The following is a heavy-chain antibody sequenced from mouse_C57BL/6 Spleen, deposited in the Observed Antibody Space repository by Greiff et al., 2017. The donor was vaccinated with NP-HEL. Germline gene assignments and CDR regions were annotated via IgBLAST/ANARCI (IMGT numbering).Heavy chain of an antibody. D-gene: IGHD1-1*01. V-gene: IGHV1-82*01. J-gene: IGHJ3*01. CDR3: ARGGHYYGSSLFAY. CDR1: GYAFSSSW. CDR2: IYPGDGDT. Sequence: QVQLQQSGPELVKPGASVKISCKASGYAFSSSWMNWVKQRPGKGLEWIGRIYPGDGDTNYNGKFKGKATLTADKSSSTAYMQLSSLTSEDSAVYFCARGGHYYGSSLFAYWGQGTLVTVSA.